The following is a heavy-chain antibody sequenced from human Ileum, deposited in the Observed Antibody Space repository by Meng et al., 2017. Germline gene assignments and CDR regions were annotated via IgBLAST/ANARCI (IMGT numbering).Heavy chain of an antibody. J-gene: IGHJ4*02. CDR2: VSGYSGQS. CDR1: GYTFTDYG. D-gene: IGHD5-12*01. V-gene: IGHV1-18*01. CDR3: AKDSVATATQFDS. Sequence: QVQLVQSGAGVKKPGASVTVSCKASGYTFTDYGISWVRQAPGQRLQWLGWVSGYSGQSHYAQRVQDRVAMTTDTSTNTAYMELRSLRSDDTAVYYCAKDSVATATQFDSWGQGTLVTVSS.